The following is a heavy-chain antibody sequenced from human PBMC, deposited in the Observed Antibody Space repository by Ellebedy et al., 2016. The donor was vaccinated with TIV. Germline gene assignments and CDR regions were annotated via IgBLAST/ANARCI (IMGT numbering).Heavy chain of an antibody. J-gene: IGHJ5*02. CDR3: ARGLEGYCSSTSCYDWFDP. CDR2: IYHSGST. D-gene: IGHD2-2*01. V-gene: IGHV4-4*02. Sequence: SETLSLTXAVSGGSISSSNWWSWVRQPPGKGLEWIGEIYHSGSTNYNPSLKSRVTISVDKSKNQFSLKLSSVTAADTAVYYCARGLEGYCSSTSCYDWFDPWGQGTLVTVSS. CDR1: GGSISSSNW.